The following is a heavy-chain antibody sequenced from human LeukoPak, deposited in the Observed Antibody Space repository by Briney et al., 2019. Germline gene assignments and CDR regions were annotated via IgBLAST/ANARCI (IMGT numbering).Heavy chain of an antibody. V-gene: IGHV4-59*01. CDR1: GGSISSYS. D-gene: IGHD3-16*01. CDR3: ASGGFYNWFDP. CDR2: IYYSGST. Sequence: SETLSLTCTVSGGSISSYSWSWIRQPPGKGLEWIGYIYYSGSTNYNPSLKSRVTISVDTSKNQFSLKLSSVTAADTAVYYCASGGFYNWFDPWGQGTLVTVSS. J-gene: IGHJ5*02.